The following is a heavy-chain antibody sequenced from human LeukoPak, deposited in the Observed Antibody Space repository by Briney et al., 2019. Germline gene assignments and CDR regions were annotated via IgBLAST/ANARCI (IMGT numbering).Heavy chain of an antibody. CDR2: ISDSGTTI. V-gene: IGHV3-11*01. CDR1: EFVLYDYY. D-gene: IGHD3-10*01. CDR3: AREMDGEYASGTFYDL. J-gene: IGHJ5*02. Sequence: PGGSLRLSCAASEFVLYDYYMSWVRQAPGKGLEWVSYISDSGTTIYCADSVKGRFTISRDNAKNSLYLQMNSLRAEDTAVYYCAREMDGEYASGTFYDLWGQGNMVTVSS.